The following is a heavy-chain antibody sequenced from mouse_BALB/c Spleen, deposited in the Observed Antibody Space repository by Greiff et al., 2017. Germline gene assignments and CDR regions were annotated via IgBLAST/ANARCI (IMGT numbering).Heavy chain of an antibody. CDR3: ARWWDYAMDY. V-gene: IGHV5-17*02. Sequence: DVKLVASGGGLVQPGGSRKLSCAASGFTFRSFGMHWVRQAPEKGLEWVAYISSGSSTIYYADTVKGRFTISRDHPKNTLFLQMTSLRSEDTAMYYCARWWDYAMDYWGQGTSVTVSS. J-gene: IGHJ4*01. CDR2: ISSGSSTI. CDR1: GFTFRSFG. D-gene: IGHD1-1*02.